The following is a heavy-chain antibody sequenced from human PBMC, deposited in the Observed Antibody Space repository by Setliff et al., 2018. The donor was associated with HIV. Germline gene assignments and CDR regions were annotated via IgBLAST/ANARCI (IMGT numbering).Heavy chain of an antibody. CDR2: ISYDGSNK. Sequence: PGGSLRLSCAASGFTFSSYAMHWVRQAPGKGLEWVAVISYDGSNKYYADSVKGRFTISRDNSKNTLYLQMNSLRAEDTAVYYCARETNSGDIVMVETVRRAFDIWGQGTMVTV. V-gene: IGHV3-30*04. D-gene: IGHD2-15*01. CDR3: ARETNSGDIVMVETVRRAFDI. J-gene: IGHJ3*02. CDR1: GFTFSSYA.